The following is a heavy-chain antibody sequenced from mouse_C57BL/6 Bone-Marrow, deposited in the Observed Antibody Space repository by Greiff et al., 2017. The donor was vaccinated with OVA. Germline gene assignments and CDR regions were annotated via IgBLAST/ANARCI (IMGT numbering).Heavy chain of an antibody. CDR3: ASLITTVVHYYAMDY. V-gene: IGHV3-6*01. CDR2: ISYDGSN. D-gene: IGHD1-1*01. Sequence: VQLKQSGPGLVKPSQSLSLTCSVTGYSITSGYYWNWIRQFPGNKLEWMGYISYDGSNNYNPSLKNRISITRDTSKNQFFLKLNSVTTEDTATYYCASLITTVVHYYAMDYWGQGTSVTVSS. J-gene: IGHJ4*01. CDR1: GYSITSGYY.